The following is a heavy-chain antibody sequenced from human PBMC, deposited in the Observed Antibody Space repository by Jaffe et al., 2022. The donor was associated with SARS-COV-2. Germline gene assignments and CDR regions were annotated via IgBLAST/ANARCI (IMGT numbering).Heavy chain of an antibody. CDR3: TTVLGDSSGYSWGFTDY. D-gene: IGHD3-22*01. Sequence: EVQLVESGGGLVKPGGSLRLSCAASGFTFSNAWMSWVRQAPGKGLEWVGRIKSKTDGGTTDYAAPVKGRFTISRDDSKNTLYLQMNSLKTEDTAVYYCTTVLGDSSGYSWGFTDYWGQGTLVTVSS. J-gene: IGHJ4*02. CDR2: IKSKTDGGTT. CDR1: GFTFSNAW. V-gene: IGHV3-15*01.